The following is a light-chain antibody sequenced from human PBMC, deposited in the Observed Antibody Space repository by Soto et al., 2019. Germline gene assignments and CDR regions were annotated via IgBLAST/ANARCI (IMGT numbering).Light chain of an antibody. CDR3: SSYTSSNRVL. CDR2: EVG. CDR1: SSDIGTYIY. Sequence: QSVLTQPASVSGSPGQSITISCTGTSSDIGTYIYVSWYLQHPGKTPKLLIYEVGNRPSGVSNRFSGSKSGNTASLTISGLQAEDEADYYCSSYTSSNRVLFGGGTKLTVL. V-gene: IGLV2-14*01. J-gene: IGLJ2*01.